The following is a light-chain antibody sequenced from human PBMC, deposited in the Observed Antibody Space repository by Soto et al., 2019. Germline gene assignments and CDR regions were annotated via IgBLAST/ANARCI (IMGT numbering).Light chain of an antibody. J-gene: IGKJ1*01. V-gene: IGKV3-15*01. CDR2: GGS. CDR3: LQYNKWPRT. CDR1: QSVSIN. Sequence: EIVMTQSPGTLSVSPGERATLSCRASQSVSINLGWYHQRPGQAPRLLIYGGSTRATGIPASFSGSGSGTEFTLTITSLRSEDFGTYYYLQYNKWPRTFVQGTKVEIK.